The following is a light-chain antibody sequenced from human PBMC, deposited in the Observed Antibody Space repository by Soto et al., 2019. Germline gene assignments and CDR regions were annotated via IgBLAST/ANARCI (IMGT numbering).Light chain of an antibody. CDR3: SSYRSRSTWV. Sequence: QSALTQPASVSGSPGQSITISCTGTSSDVGGYNYVSWYQQHPGKAPKLMIYEVSNRPSGVSNRFSGSKSGNTASPTISGLQAEDEADYYCSSYRSRSTWVFGGGTKLTVL. J-gene: IGLJ3*02. CDR1: SSDVGGYNY. CDR2: EVS. V-gene: IGLV2-14*01.